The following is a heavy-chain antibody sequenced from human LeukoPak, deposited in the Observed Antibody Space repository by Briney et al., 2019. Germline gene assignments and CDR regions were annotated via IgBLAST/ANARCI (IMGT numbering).Heavy chain of an antibody. J-gene: IGHJ3*02. V-gene: IGHV3-74*01. CDR2: INSDGSRT. CDR1: GFTFSSYW. D-gene: IGHD1-26*01. CDR3: ARDRRGYSGSYWDAFDI. Sequence: GGSLRLSCAASGFTFSSYWMHWVRQAPGKGLVWVSRINSDGSRTSYADSVEGRFTVSRDNAKNTLYLQMNSLRAEDTAVYYCARDRRGYSGSYWDAFDIWGQGTMVTVSS.